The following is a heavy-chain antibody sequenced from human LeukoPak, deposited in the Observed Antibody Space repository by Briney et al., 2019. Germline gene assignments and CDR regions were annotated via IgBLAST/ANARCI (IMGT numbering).Heavy chain of an antibody. CDR2: ISGSGGST. J-gene: IGHJ4*02. Sequence: PGGSLRLSCAASGFTFSSYGMSWVRQAPGKGLEWVSAISGSGGSTYYADSVKGRFTISRDNSKNTLYLQMNSLRAEDTAVYYCAKPPFPKSKYYDYVWGSYRAPWYFDYWGQGTLVTVSS. CDR1: GFTFSSYG. D-gene: IGHD3-16*02. CDR3: AKPPFPKSKYYDYVWGSYRAPWYFDY. V-gene: IGHV3-23*01.